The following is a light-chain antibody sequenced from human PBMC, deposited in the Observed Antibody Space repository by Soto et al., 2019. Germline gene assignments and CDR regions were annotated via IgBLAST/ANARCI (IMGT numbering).Light chain of an antibody. J-gene: IGLJ3*02. CDR2: DVS. V-gene: IGLV2-8*01. CDR1: SSDVGTYNY. CDR3: ISYAGSSIWV. Sequence: QSALTQPPSASGSPGQSVTISCTGTSSDVGTYNYVSWYQQHPGKAPKLMIYDVSKRPSGVPDRFSGSKSGNTACLTVSGLQAEDEADYYCISYAGSSIWVFGGGTKLTVL.